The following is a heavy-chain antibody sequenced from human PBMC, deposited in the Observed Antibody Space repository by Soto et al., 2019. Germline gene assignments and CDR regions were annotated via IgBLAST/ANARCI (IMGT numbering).Heavy chain of an antibody. V-gene: IGHV1-2*02. CDR1: GYTFTGHY. Sequence: ASVKVSCKASGYTFTGHYIHWVRQTPGQGPEWMGEIGPASGDTRYAQKFQGRVTMTRDTSITTVYMELNNLSPDDTAVYYCGRGRSGQLVVFYWGQGTPVTVSS. D-gene: IGHD3-10*01. CDR3: GRGRSGQLVVFY. J-gene: IGHJ4*02. CDR2: IGPASGDT.